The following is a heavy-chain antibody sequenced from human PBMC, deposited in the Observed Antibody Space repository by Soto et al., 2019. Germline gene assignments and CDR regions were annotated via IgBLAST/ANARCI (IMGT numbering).Heavy chain of an antibody. Sequence: SETLSLTCTVSGGSISSGGYYWSWIRQHPGKGLEWIGYIYYSGSTYYNPSLKSRVTISVDTSKNQFSLKLSSVTAADTAVYYCARSLAAIFDYWGQGTLVTVSS. V-gene: IGHV4-31*03. CDR1: GGSISSGGYY. J-gene: IGHJ4*02. CDR3: ARSLAAIFDY. CDR2: IYYSGST. D-gene: IGHD6-19*01.